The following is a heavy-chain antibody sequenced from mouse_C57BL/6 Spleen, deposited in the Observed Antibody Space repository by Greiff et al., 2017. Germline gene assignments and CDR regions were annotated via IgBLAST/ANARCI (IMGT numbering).Heavy chain of an antibody. CDR3: ARDYGSSKAWFAY. CDR2: IYPGDGDT. Sequence: QVQLKESGPELVKPGASVKISCKASGYAFSSSWMNWVKQRPGKGLEWIGRIYPGDGDTNYNGKFKGKATLTADKSSSTAYMQLSSLTSEDSAVYFCARDYGSSKAWFAYWGQGTLVTVSA. D-gene: IGHD1-1*01. V-gene: IGHV1-82*01. CDR1: GYAFSSSW. J-gene: IGHJ3*01.